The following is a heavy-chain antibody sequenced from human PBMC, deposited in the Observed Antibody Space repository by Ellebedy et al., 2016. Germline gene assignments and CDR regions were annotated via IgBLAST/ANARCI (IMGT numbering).Heavy chain of an antibody. CDR1: GFNFNDYY. J-gene: IGHJ4*02. CDR2: ISSGGDT. CDR3: ARDLPHNIALHY. Sequence: GGSLRLXXVASGFNFNDYYMTWIRQAPGKGLEWVSAISSGGDTHYADSVKGRFTISSDNSKNTLYLQMNSLRAEDTAVYYCARDLPHNIALHYWGQGTLVTVSS. V-gene: IGHV3-53*01. D-gene: IGHD6-13*01.